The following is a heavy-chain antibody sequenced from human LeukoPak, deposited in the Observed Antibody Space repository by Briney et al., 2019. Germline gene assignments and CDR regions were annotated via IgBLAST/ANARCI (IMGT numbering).Heavy chain of an antibody. V-gene: IGHV1-46*01. CDR1: GYTFTWYY. CDR3: ARVNIRAMAVPLDY. CDR2: INPSGGST. J-gene: IGHJ4*02. Sequence: ASVKVSCKASGYTFTWYYMHWVRQAPGQGPEWMGVINPSGGSTSYAQKFQGRVTMTRDTSTTTFYMELSSLTSEDTAIYFCARVNIRAMAVPLDYWGQGTLVTVSS. D-gene: IGHD6-19*01.